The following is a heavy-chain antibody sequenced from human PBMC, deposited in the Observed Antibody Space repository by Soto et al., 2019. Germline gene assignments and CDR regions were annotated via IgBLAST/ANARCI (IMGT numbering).Heavy chain of an antibody. Sequence: GESLKISCKGSGYSFTSYWIGWVRQMHGKGLEWMGIIYPGDSDTRYGPSFQGQVTISADKSISTAYLQWSSLKASDTAMYYCXTGGYCSSTRCYNFFDYLGQGALVTVSS. CDR1: GYSFTSYW. D-gene: IGHD2-2*02. V-gene: IGHV5-51*01. CDR2: IYPGDSDT. J-gene: IGHJ4*02. CDR3: XTGGYCSSTRCYNFFDY.